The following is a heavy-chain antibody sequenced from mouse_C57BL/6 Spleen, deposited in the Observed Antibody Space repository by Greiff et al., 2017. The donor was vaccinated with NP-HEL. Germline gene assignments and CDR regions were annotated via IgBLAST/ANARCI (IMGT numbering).Heavy chain of an antibody. CDR2: ISDGGSYT. Sequence: EVKVVESGGGLVKPGGSLKLSCAASGFTFSSYAMSWVRQTPEKRLEWVATISDGGSYTYYPDNVKGRFTISRDNAKNNLYLQMSHLKSEDTAMYYCARDGYGYFDYWGQGTTLTVSS. D-gene: IGHD2-2*01. CDR1: GFTFSSYA. V-gene: IGHV5-4*03. J-gene: IGHJ2*01. CDR3: ARDGYGYFDY.